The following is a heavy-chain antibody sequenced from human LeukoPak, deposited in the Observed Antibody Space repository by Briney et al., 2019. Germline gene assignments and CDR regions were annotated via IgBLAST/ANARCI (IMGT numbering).Heavy chain of an antibody. CDR3: ARTGSYLY. D-gene: IGHD1-26*01. V-gene: IGHV4-59*06. Sequence: KPSETLSLTCTVSGGSISSYYWNWIRQHPGKGLEWIGYIYYSGSTYYNPSLKSRVTISVDTSKNQFSLKLSSVTAADTAVYYCARTGSYLYWGQGTLVTVSS. J-gene: IGHJ4*02. CDR1: GGSISSYY. CDR2: IYYSGST.